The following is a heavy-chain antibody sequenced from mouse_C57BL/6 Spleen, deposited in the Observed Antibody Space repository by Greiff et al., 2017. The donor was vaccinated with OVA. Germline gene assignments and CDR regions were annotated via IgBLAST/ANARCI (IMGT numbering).Heavy chain of an antibody. CDR3: ASRGYSSGSLDY. CDR2: IYPGSGST. D-gene: IGHD3-2*02. J-gene: IGHJ2*01. V-gene: IGHV1-55*01. Sequence: QVQLQQSGAELVKPGASVKMSCKASGYTFTSYWITWVKQRPGQGLEWIGDIYPGSGSTNYNEKFKSKATLTVDTSSSTAYMQLSSLTSEDSAVYYCASRGYSSGSLDYWGQGTTLTVSS. CDR1: GYTFTSYW.